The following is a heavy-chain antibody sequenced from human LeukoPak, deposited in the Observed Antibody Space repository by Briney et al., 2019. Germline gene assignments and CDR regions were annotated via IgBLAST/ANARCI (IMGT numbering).Heavy chain of an antibody. V-gene: IGHV3-30*02. D-gene: IGHD1-14*01. J-gene: IGHJ4*02. CDR2: IRYDGSNK. CDR1: GFTFSSYG. CDR3: ARGVEPLAANTLAY. Sequence: GGSLRLSCAASGFTFSSYGMHWVRQAPGKGLEWVAFIRYDGSNKYYADSVKGRFTISRDNSKNTLYLEMNSLSPDDTAVYYCARGVEPLAANTLAYWGQGTLVTVSS.